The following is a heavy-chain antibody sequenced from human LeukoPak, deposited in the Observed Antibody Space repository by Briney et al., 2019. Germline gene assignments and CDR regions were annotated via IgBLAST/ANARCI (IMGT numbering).Heavy chain of an antibody. CDR3: VKGGVVTTRPFDY. V-gene: IGHV3-64D*06. J-gene: IGHJ4*02. CDR2: ISTDGGRT. Sequence: GSLRLSCSASGFTFSNYAMHWARQTPGKGLEYVSAISTDGGRTYYVDSVKGRFTISRDNSKNTLYLQMSSLRTEDTAVYYCVKGGVVTTRPFDYWGQGTLVTVSS. CDR1: GFTFSNYA. D-gene: IGHD4-11*01.